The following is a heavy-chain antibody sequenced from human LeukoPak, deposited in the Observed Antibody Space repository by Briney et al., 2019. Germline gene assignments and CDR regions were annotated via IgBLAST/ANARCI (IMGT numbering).Heavy chain of an antibody. Sequence: GGSLRLSCTASGFTFGDYAMSWVRQAPGKGLEWVGFIRSKAYGGTTEYAASVKGRFTISRDDSKSIAYLQMNSLKTEDTAVYYCTRDLAGGAMVLLDYWGQGTLVTVSS. V-gene: IGHV3-49*04. CDR1: GFTFGDYA. J-gene: IGHJ4*02. CDR3: TRDLAGGAMVLLDY. CDR2: IRSKAYGGTT. D-gene: IGHD4/OR15-4a*01.